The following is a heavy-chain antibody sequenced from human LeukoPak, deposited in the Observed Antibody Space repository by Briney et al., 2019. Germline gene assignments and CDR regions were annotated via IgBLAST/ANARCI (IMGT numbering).Heavy chain of an antibody. D-gene: IGHD6-19*01. J-gene: IGHJ4*02. CDR2: IYYSGST. CDR3: ARRLSGWYGNYFDY. V-gene: IGHV4-59*08. CDR1: GGSISSYY. Sequence: SETLSLTCTVSGGSISSYYWSWTRQPPGKGLEWIGYIYYSGSTNYNPSLKSRVTISVDTSKNQFSLKLSSVTAADTAVYYCARRLSGWYGNYFDYWGQGTLVTVSS.